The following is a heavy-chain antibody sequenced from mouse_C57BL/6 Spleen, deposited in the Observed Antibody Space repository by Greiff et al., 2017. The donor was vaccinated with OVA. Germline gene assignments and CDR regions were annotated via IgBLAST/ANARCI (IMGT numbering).Heavy chain of an antibody. J-gene: IGHJ4*01. CDR3: VRHNSRAMDY. Sequence: EVHLVESGGGLVQPKGSLKLSCAASGFSFNTYAMNWVRQAPGKGLEWVARIRSKSNNYATYYADSVKDRFTISRDDSESMLYLQMNNLKTEDTAMYYCVRHNSRAMDYWGQGTSVTVSS. V-gene: IGHV10-1*01. CDR1: GFSFNTYA. CDR2: IRSKSNNYAT. D-gene: IGHD3-1*01.